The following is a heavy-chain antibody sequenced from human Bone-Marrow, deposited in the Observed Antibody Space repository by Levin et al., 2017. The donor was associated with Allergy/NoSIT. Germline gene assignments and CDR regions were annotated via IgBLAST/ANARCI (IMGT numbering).Heavy chain of an antibody. CDR3: ARNTMDNGFGRHMDV. D-gene: IGHD3-10*01. CDR1: GGSINTFS. J-gene: IGHJ6*03. Sequence: PSETLSLTCTVSGGSINTFSWTWIRQPPGKGLEWIGQMDYSGSTIYNPPLKSRVTMSVDTSKSQFSLKLSSVTAADTAVYYCARNTMDNGFGRHMDVWGKGTAVTVSS. CDR2: MDYSGST. V-gene: IGHV4-59*01.